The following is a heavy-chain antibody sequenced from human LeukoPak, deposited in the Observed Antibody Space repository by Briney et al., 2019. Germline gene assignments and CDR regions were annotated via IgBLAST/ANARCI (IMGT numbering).Heavy chain of an antibody. CDR3: ASSGWYEGGID. V-gene: IGHV4-61*02. D-gene: IGHD6-19*01. CDR2: IYTSGST. J-gene: IGHJ4*02. CDR1: GGSISSGSYY. Sequence: SETLSLTCTISGGSISSGSYYWSWIRQPAVKGLEWIGRIYTSGSTNYNPSLKSRVTISVDTSKNQFSLKLSSVTAADTAVYYCASSGWYEGGIDWGQGTLVTVSS.